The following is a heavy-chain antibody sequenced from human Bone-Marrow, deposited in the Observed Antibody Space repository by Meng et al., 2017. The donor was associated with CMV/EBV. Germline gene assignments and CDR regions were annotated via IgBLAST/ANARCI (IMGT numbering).Heavy chain of an antibody. Sequence: SETLSLTFAISGDSVSSNSAAWNWIRQSPSRVLEWLGRTYYRSKWYNDYAVSVKSRITINPDTSKNQFSLQLNSVTPEDTAVYYCAREPDYDFWSGYGFDYWGQGTLVTVSS. V-gene: IGHV6-1*01. D-gene: IGHD3-3*01. CDR2: TYYRSKWYN. J-gene: IGHJ4*02. CDR3: AREPDYDFWSGYGFDY. CDR1: GDSVSSNSAA.